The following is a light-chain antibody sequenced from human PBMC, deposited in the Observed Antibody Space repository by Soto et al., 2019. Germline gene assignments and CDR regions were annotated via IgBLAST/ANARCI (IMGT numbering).Light chain of an antibody. Sequence: EIVMTQSPLTLSASRGERATLSCRASQSFFNSLLWYQQKPGPAPRPLIYAASSRATGSPDRFSGGGSGTDFTLTISRLEPEDFAVYYCQQYGYSPITFGQGTRLE. CDR2: AAS. CDR3: QQYGYSPIT. J-gene: IGKJ5*01. CDR1: QSFFNS. V-gene: IGKV3-20*01.